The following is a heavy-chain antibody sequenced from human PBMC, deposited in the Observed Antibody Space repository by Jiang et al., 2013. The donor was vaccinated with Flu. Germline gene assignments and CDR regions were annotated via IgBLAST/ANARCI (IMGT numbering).Heavy chain of an antibody. V-gene: IGHV4-39*07. Sequence: TVSGGSIISENSYWGWIRQPPGKGLEWIGSIYYSGTTYCNPSLKSRVTISVDTSKKHFSLKLSSVTAADTAVYYCASQHWDHGVGSYYMSHWGQGTLVTVSS. CDR3: ASQHWDHGVGSYYMSH. D-gene: IGHD3-10*01. CDR2: IYYSGTT. CDR1: GGSIISENSY. J-gene: IGHJ4*02.